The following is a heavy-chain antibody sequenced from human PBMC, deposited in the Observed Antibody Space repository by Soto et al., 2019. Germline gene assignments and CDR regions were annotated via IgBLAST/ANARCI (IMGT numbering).Heavy chain of an antibody. CDR2: IKSKTDGGTT. J-gene: IGHJ3*02. Sequence: GGSLRLSCAASGFTFSNAWMSWVRQAPGKGLEWVGRIKSKTDGGTTDYAAPVKGRFTISREDSKNTLYLQMNSLKTEDTAVYYCTTAAVVVVAADDAFDIWGQGTMVTVSS. V-gene: IGHV3-15*01. CDR1: GFTFSNAW. CDR3: TTAAVVVVAADDAFDI. D-gene: IGHD2-15*01.